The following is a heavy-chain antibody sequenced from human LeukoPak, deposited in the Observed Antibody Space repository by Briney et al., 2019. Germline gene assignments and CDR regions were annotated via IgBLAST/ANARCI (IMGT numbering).Heavy chain of an antibody. Sequence: PGRSLRLSCAASGFTFDDYAMHWVRQAPGKGLEWVSGISWNSGSIGYADSVKGRFTISRDNAKNSLYLQMNSLRAEDTALYYCAKGVAAGYYYYKDVWGKGTTVTVS. D-gene: IGHD6-13*01. J-gene: IGHJ6*03. CDR1: GFTFDDYA. CDR2: ISWNSGSI. CDR3: AKGVAAGYYYYKDV. V-gene: IGHV3-9*01.